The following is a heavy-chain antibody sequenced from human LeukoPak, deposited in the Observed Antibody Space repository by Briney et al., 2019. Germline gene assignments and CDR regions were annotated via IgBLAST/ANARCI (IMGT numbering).Heavy chain of an antibody. CDR2: IKQDGNKK. J-gene: IGHJ4*02. Sequence: GGSLRLSCGASGITFSSYSMNWVRQAPGKGLEWVANIKQDGNKKNYVDSVKGRFTISRDNAKNSLYLQMNSLRAEDTAVYYCATPLDYYDSSGYHQGGDWGQGTLVTVSS. V-gene: IGHV3-7*03. D-gene: IGHD3-22*01. CDR3: ATPLDYYDSSGYHQGGD. CDR1: GITFSSYS.